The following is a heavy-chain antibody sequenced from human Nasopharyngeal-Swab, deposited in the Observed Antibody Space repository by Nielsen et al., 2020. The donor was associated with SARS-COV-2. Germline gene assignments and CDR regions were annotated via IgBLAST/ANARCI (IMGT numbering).Heavy chain of an antibody. D-gene: IGHD2-21*01. Sequence: GESLKISCAGSGFTLSTYWMSWVRQAPGKGLEWVSAISGSGGSTYYADSVKGRFTISRDNSKNTLYLQMNSLRAEDTAVYYCARDLRAGSLWRDLTRYYYYGMDVWGQGTTVTVSS. CDR2: ISGSGGST. V-gene: IGHV3-23*01. J-gene: IGHJ6*02. CDR3: ARDLRAGSLWRDLTRYYYYGMDV. CDR1: GFTLSTYW.